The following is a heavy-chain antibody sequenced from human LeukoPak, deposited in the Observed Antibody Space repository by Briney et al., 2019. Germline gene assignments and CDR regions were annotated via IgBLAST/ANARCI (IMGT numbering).Heavy chain of an antibody. J-gene: IGHJ4*02. D-gene: IGHD6-6*01. V-gene: IGHV3-23*01. CDR3: GRSSIAATKGRYYFDY. CDR1: GFTFSSYA. Sequence: GGSLRLSCAASGFTFSSYAMSWVRQAPGKGLEWVSAIISAGGTTYYADSVKGRFTVSRDSSHNTVSLQMNSLRAEDTAVYYCGRSSIAATKGRYYFDYWGQGTLVTV. CDR2: IISAGGTT.